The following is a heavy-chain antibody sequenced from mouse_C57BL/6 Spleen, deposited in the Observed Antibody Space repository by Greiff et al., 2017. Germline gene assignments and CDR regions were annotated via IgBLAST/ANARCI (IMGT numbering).Heavy chain of an antibody. D-gene: IGHD2-4*01. V-gene: IGHV2-5*01. CDR1: GFSLTSYG. Sequence: VKLVESGPGLVQPSQSLSITCTVSGFSLTSYGVHWVRQSPGKGLEWLGVIWRGGSTDYNAAFMSRLSITKDNSKSQVFFKMNSLQADDTAIYXCAMGGLRQGAWFAYWGQGTLVTVSA. J-gene: IGHJ3*01. CDR2: IWRGGST. CDR3: AMGGLRQGAWFAY.